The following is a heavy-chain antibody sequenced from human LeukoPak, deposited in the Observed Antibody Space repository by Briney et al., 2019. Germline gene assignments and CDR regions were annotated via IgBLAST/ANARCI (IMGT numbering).Heavy chain of an antibody. CDR3: ARRPWGGLDV. D-gene: IGHD1-26*01. Sequence: PSETLSLTCTVSGDSISNYYWNWIGQPPGKGLEWIGYIYNSGSTNYNPSLKSRVTISVDTSKNQFSLNLSSVTAADTAVYFCARRPWGGLDVWGQGTTVTVSS. J-gene: IGHJ6*02. CDR2: IYNSGST. V-gene: IGHV4-59*01. CDR1: GDSISNYY.